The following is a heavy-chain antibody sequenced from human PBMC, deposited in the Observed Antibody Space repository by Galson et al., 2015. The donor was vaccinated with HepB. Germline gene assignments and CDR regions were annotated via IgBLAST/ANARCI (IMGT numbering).Heavy chain of an antibody. D-gene: IGHD6-13*01. Sequence: QSGAEVKKPGESLKISCKGSGYSFTSYWIGWVRQMPGKGLEWMGIIYPGDSDTRYSPSFQGQVTISADKSISTAYLQWSSLKASDTAMYYCARLSDEHTGGFGSSWSSGYYGMDVWGQGTTVTVSS. V-gene: IGHV5-51*03. CDR1: GYSFTSYW. CDR2: IYPGDSDT. J-gene: IGHJ6*02. CDR3: ARLSDEHTGGFGSSWSSGYYGMDV.